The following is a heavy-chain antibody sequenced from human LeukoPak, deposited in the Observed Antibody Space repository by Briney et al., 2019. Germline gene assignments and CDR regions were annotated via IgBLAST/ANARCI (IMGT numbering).Heavy chain of an antibody. J-gene: IGHJ4*02. D-gene: IGHD3-22*01. CDR3: ARHVVAVGFDY. CDR2: ITSSSSYI. CDR1: GFTFSNYG. Sequence: PGGSLRLSCAASGFTFSNYGMHWVRQAPGKGLEWVSSITSSSSYIYYADSVKGRFTISRDNAKNSLYLQMNSLRAEDTAVYYCARHVVAVGFDYWGQGTLVTVSS. V-gene: IGHV3-21*01.